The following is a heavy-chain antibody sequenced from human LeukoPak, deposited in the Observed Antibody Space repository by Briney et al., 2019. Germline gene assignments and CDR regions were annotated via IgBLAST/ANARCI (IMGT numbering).Heavy chain of an antibody. J-gene: IGHJ4*02. CDR1: GFSFSSYT. CDR2: IGGSGENT. CDR3: ARGDSLPVLDY. V-gene: IGHV3-64*01. Sequence: GGSLRLSCVTSGFSFSSYTMHWVRQAPGKGLEYVGAIGGSGENTYYVSSVKGRFIISRDNSKNTLYLQMGSLRAEDMALYHCARGDSLPVLDYWGQGILVSVSS. D-gene: IGHD3-22*01.